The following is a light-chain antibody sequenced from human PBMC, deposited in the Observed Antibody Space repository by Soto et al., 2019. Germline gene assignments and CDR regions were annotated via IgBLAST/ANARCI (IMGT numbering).Light chain of an antibody. CDR2: EVS. CDR3: TSSLSNSVVV. CDR1: SSDLDDYNY. V-gene: IGLV2-14*01. J-gene: IGLJ2*01. Sequence: QSALTQPASVSGSPGQSITISCSGTSSDLDDYNYISWYQQHPGQSPKLMIYEVSHRLSGVSNRFSGSKSGYTASLTISGLQDEDEADYYCTSSLSNSVVVFGGGTKLTVL.